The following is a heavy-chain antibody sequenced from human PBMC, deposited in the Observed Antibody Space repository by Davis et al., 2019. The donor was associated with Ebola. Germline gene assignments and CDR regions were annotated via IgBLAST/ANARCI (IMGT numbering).Heavy chain of an antibody. CDR2: IYPADSET. Sequence: GESLKIPCRGPAYSFTRDWIAWVRQIPGKGLEWFGSIYPADSETRYNPSFQGQFTISAQKSINTAFLQWNSLKASDTAMYYCATSFRGEQAVAADYWGQGTLVTVSS. V-gene: IGHV5-51*01. J-gene: IGHJ4*02. D-gene: IGHD3-10*01. CDR3: ATSFRGEQAVAADY. CDR1: AYSFTRDW.